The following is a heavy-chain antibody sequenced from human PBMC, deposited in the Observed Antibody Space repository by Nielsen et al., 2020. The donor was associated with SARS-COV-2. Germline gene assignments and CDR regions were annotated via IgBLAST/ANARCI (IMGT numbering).Heavy chain of an antibody. CDR3: SRGCNNSNCYISGDYFDS. V-gene: IGHV1-69*02. CDR2: IIPLIDVT. CDR1: AGNISTNT. Sequence: SLKVTCNASAGNISTNTINWVRHAPAHGVEWMGRIIPLIDVTNYGQKFRGRITTTADNSTSTAYMVLDSLTSEDTAVYYCSRGCNNSNCYISGDYFDSWGQETLVTVSS. J-gene: IGHJ4*02. D-gene: IGHD2-2*02.